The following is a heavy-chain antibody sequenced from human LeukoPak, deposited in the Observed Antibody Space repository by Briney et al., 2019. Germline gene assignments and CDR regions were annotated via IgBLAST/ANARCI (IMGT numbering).Heavy chain of an antibody. J-gene: IGHJ4*02. CDR3: ATRYNQLWETDY. CDR1: GYTLTELS. V-gene: IGHV1-24*01. Sequence: ASVKVSCKVSGYTLTELSMHWVRQAPGKGLEWMGGFDPEDGETIYAQKFQGRVTMTEDTSTDTAYMELSSLRSEDTAVYYCATRYNQLWETDYWGQGTLVTVSS. CDR2: FDPEDGET. D-gene: IGHD5-18*01.